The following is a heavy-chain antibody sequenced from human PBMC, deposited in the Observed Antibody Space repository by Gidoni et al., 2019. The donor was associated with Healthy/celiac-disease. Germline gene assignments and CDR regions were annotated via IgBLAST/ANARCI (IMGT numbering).Heavy chain of an antibody. Sequence: QVQLVESGGVVVQPGRSLSLSCAAPGFTFRSYGMHWVRQAPGKGLEWVAVIWYDGSNKYYADSVKGRFTISRDNSKNTLYLQMNSLRAEDTAVYYCARDWAAAGNWYFDLWGRGTLVTVSS. CDR3: ARDWAAAGNWYFDL. D-gene: IGHD6-13*01. V-gene: IGHV3-33*01. J-gene: IGHJ2*01. CDR2: IWYDGSNK. CDR1: GFTFRSYG.